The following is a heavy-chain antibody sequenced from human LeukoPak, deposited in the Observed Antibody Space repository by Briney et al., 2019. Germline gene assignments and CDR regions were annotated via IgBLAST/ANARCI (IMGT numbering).Heavy chain of an antibody. V-gene: IGHV3-15*01. CDR1: GFTFSNAW. CDR2: IRSKTDGGTT. J-gene: IGHJ4*02. D-gene: IGHD3-16*01. Sequence: GGPLRLSCAASGFTFSNAWMSWVRQAPGKGLEWVGRIRSKTDGGTTDYAAPVKGRFSISRDDSKDTLYLQMNSLKIEDTAVYYRTAPWGSAGYWGQGTLVTVSS. CDR3: TAPWGSAGY.